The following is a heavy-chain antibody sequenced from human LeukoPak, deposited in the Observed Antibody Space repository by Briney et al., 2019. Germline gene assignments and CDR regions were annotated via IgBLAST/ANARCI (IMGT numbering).Heavy chain of an antibody. CDR2: IDYSGNT. Sequence: SQTLCFTCTVPGGSIQSGGYYWSWICQRPGKGLEWLGNIDYSGNTYYNRSLKSLLTIALITSRTQFSLNLRSVTAADTAVYYCAGWRDYLSGYYPAPCYWGQGTLVTVSS. D-gene: IGHD3-3*01. V-gene: IGHV4-31*01. CDR1: GGSIQSGGYY. J-gene: IGHJ4*02. CDR3: AGWRDYLSGYYPAPCY.